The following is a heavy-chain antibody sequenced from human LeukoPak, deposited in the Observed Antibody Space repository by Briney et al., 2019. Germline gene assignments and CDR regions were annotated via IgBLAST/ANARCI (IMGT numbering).Heavy chain of an antibody. CDR3: AKDLDSYSSGWNTLDY. V-gene: IGHV3-23*01. J-gene: IGHJ4*02. D-gene: IGHD6-19*01. CDR2: ISGSGGST. Sequence: GGSLRLSCAASGFTFSSYAMSWVRQAPGKGLEWVSAISGSGGSTYYADSVKGRFTISRDNPKNTLYLQMNSLRAEDTAVYYCAKDLDSYSSGWNTLDYWGQGTLVTVSS. CDR1: GFTFSSYA.